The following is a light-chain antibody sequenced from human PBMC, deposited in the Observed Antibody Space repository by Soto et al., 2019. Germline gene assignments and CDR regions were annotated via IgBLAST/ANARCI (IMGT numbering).Light chain of an antibody. CDR1: QDIKTY. V-gene: IGKV1-9*01. Sequence: IQLTHSPSSLSASVGDRVSITCRASQDIKTYLAWYQQKQGKAPKLLISGTFTLQSGVPSRFNGSGSGTDFTLTISRLQPEDFATYYCQHLNKYPPFTFGPGTKVDLE. CDR3: QHLNKYPPFT. CDR2: GTF. J-gene: IGKJ3*01.